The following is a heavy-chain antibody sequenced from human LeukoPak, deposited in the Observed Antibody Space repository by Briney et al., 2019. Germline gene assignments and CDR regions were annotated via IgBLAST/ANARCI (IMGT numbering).Heavy chain of an antibody. CDR2: INHSGST. D-gene: IGHD3-3*01. J-gene: IGHJ6*02. CDR1: GGSFSGYY. V-gene: IGHV4-34*01. Sequence: SETLSFTCAVYGGSFSGYYSSWIRQPPGKGLEWIGEINHSGSTNYNPSLKSRVTISVDTSKNQFSLELSSVTAADTAVYYCARGRITIFGVPIWRDYYGMDVWGQGTTVTVSS. CDR3: ARGRITIFGVPIWRDYYGMDV.